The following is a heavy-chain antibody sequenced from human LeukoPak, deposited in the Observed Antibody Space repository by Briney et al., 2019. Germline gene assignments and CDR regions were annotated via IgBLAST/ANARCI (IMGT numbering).Heavy chain of an antibody. CDR1: GYTFTSYG. V-gene: IGHV1-18*01. Sequence: ASVEVSCKASGYTFTSYGISWVRQAPGQGLEWMGWISAYYGNTNYAQKFQGRVTMTTDTSTSTAYMELRSLRSDDTAVYYCARVDYYGRSGPTGPLSNWGQGTLVTVSS. J-gene: IGHJ4*02. CDR3: ARVDYYGRSGPTGPLSN. CDR2: ISAYYGNT. D-gene: IGHD3-22*01.